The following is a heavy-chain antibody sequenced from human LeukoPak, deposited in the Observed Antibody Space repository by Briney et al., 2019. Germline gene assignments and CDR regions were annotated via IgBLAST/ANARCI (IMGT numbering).Heavy chain of an antibody. Sequence: PSGTLSLTCTVSGDSISSYYWSWIRQPPGKGLEWVGYIYHSGSTNYNPPLKSRVTISVDTSKSQFSLKLSSVTAADTAVYYCATGYSSTWYYFDYWGQGTLVTVSS. CDR2: IYHSGST. V-gene: IGHV4-59*01. CDR1: GDSISSYY. D-gene: IGHD6-13*01. J-gene: IGHJ4*02. CDR3: ATGYSSTWYYFDY.